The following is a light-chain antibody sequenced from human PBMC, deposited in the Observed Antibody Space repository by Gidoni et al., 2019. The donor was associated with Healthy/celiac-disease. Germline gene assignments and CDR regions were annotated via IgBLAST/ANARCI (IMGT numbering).Light chain of an antibody. CDR3: QQSYSTPNT. Sequence: DIQMTQSPSSLSASVGDRVTITGRASQSISSYLNWYQQKPGKAPKLLINAASSLQSGVPSRFSGSGSGTDFTLTISSLQPEDFATYYCQQSYSTPNTFGQGTKLEIK. J-gene: IGKJ2*01. CDR1: QSISSY. CDR2: AAS. V-gene: IGKV1-39*01.